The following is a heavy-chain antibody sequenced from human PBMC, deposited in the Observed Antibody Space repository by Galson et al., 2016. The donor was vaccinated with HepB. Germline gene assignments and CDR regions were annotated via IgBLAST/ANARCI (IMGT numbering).Heavy chain of an antibody. CDR3: ARRPTDNYGMDV. Sequence: QSGAEVKKPGESLKISCKGSGSSFTSYWIGWVRQMPGKGLEWMGVIYPGDSDTRYSPSFQGQVTISADRSIRPAYLQWSSLKASDTAMYYWARRPTDNYGMDVWGQGTRVTVSS. CDR1: GSSFTSYW. CDR2: IYPGDSDT. V-gene: IGHV5-51*03. D-gene: IGHD5-24*01. J-gene: IGHJ6*02.